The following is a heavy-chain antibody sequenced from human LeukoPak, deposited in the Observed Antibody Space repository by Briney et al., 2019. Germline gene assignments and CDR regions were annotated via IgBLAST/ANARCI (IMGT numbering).Heavy chain of an antibody. CDR1: GFTFSSSS. J-gene: IGHJ5*02. D-gene: IGHD2-15*01. CDR3: AKDRMYCRGGSCHNWFDP. V-gene: IGHV3-48*01. Sequence: GGSLRLSCAVSGFTFSSSSMDWVRQAPGQGLEWVLYISSSSGTIYYADSVKGRFTISRDNAKNSLYLQMNSLRAEDTAVYYCAKDRMYCRGGSCHNWFDPWGQGTLVTVSS. CDR2: ISSSSGTI.